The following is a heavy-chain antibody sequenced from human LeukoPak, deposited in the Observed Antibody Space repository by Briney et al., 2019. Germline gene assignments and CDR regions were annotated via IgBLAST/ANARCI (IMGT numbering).Heavy chain of an antibody. CDR2: IKQDGSDK. CDR3: ARKTVVGSYFDY. Sequence: GGSLRLACAASGFTFSSYWMSWVRQAPGKGLEWVANIKQDGSDKYYVDSVKGRFTISRDNAKNSLYLQINSLRAEDTAVYYCARKTVVGSYFDYWGQGTPVTVSS. CDR1: GFTFSSYW. V-gene: IGHV3-7*03. J-gene: IGHJ4*02. D-gene: IGHD4-23*01.